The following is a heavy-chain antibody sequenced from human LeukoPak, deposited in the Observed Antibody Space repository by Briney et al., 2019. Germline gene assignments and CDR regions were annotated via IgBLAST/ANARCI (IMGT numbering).Heavy chain of an antibody. CDR3: AKVRKIQLWLPRDAFDI. D-gene: IGHD5-18*01. J-gene: IGHJ3*02. V-gene: IGHV3-23*01. CDR1: GFTLSSYA. Sequence: GGSLRLSCAASGFTLSSYAMSWVRQAPGKGLEWVSAISGSGGSTYYADSVKGRFTISRDNSKNTLYLQMNSLRAEDTAVYYCAKVRKIQLWLPRDAFDIWGQGTMVTVSS. CDR2: ISGSGGST.